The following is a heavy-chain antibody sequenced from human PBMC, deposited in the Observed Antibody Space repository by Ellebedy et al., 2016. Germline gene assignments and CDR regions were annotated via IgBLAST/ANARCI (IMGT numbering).Heavy chain of an antibody. D-gene: IGHD1-26*01. V-gene: IGHV3-15*01. CDR3: TTEYSGSHDR. CDR1: GFTFSSYA. Sequence: GGSLRLSCAASGFTFSSYAMSWVRQAPGKGLEWVGHIKSKLNGGTTDYAAPVKGRFTISRDDSKDTVYLQMNSLKTEDTGIYYCTTEYSGSHDRWGQGTLVTVSS. J-gene: IGHJ5*02. CDR2: IKSKLNGGTT.